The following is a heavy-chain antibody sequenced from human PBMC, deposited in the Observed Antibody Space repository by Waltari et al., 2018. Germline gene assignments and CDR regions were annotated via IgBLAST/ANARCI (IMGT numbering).Heavy chain of an antibody. CDR3: AKDPDNYYYYGMDV. CDR2: ISGSGGST. V-gene: IGHV3-23*01. CDR1: GFTFSSYA. J-gene: IGHJ6*02. Sequence: EVQLLESGGGLVQPGGSLRLSCAASGFTFSSYAMSWVRQAPGKGLEWVSAISGSGGSTYYADSVKGRFTISRDNSKNTLYLQMNSLRADDTAVYYCAKDPDNYYYYGMDVWGQGTTVTVSS.